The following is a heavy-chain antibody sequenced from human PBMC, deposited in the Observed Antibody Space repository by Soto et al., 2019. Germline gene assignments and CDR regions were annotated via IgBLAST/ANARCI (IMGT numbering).Heavy chain of an antibody. D-gene: IGHD6-19*01. CDR3: AFHGTGVAGQLIYRMDV. CDR2: INPNSGGT. Sequence: ASVKVSCKASGYTFTGYYMHWVRQAPGQGLEWMGWINPNSGGTNYSHKFQGRVTMTRETSISTAYMELSRLRSDDTAVHSCAFHGTGVAGQLIYRMDVWGERIKETVCS. J-gene: IGHJ6*04. CDR1: GYTFTGYY. V-gene: IGHV1-2*02.